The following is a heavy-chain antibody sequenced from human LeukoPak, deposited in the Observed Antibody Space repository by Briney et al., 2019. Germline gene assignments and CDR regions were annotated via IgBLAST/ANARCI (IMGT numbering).Heavy chain of an antibody. CDR1: GGSTSSSSYY. Sequence: SETLSLTCTVSGGSTSSSSYYWGWIRQPPGKGLEWIGSIYYSGSTYYNPSLKSRVTISVDTSKNQFSLKLSSVTAADTAVYYCARAKDDYGDYRDYYFDYWGQGTLVTVSS. D-gene: IGHD4-17*01. CDR3: ARAKDDYGDYRDYYFDY. V-gene: IGHV4-39*07. J-gene: IGHJ4*02. CDR2: IYYSGST.